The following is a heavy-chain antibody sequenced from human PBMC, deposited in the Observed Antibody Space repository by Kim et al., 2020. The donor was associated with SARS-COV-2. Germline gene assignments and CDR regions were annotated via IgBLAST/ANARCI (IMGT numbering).Heavy chain of an antibody. Sequence: SVKVSCKASGGTFSSYAISWVRQAPGQGLKWMGGIIPIFGTANYAQKFQGRVTITADESTSTAYMELSSLRSEDTAVYYCAREEQEYDILTGYYHGPYYFDYWGQGTLVTVSS. J-gene: IGHJ4*02. CDR3: AREEQEYDILTGYYHGPYYFDY. CDR1: GGTFSSYA. D-gene: IGHD3-9*01. V-gene: IGHV1-69*13. CDR2: IIPIFGTA.